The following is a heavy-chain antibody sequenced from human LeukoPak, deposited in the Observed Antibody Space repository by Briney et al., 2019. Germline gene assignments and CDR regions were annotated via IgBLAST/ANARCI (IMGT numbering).Heavy chain of an antibody. V-gene: IGHV3-30*02. CDR2: IRYDGSNT. CDR3: ASDGRRSGSYSNHFDY. CDR1: GFSFSTSG. Sequence: PGGSLRLSCAASGFSFSTSGMHWVRQAPGKGLEWGAFIRYDGSNTYYADSVKGRFTISRDNSKNTVFLQMNSLRGEDAALYYCASDGRRSGSYSNHFDYWGQGILVTVSS. D-gene: IGHD3-10*01. J-gene: IGHJ4*02.